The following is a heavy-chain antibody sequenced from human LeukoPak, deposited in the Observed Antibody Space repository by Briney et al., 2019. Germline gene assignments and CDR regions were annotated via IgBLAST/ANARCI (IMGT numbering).Heavy chain of an antibody. CDR3: ARERQDTILHSGAFDI. J-gene: IGHJ3*02. CDR2: FDPEDGET. V-gene: IGHV1-24*01. CDR1: GYTLTELS. D-gene: IGHD2-21*01. Sequence: ASEKVSCKVSGYTLTELSMLWVRRPPGKGFEWMGGFDPEDGETIYAQKFQGRVTMTEDTSTDTAYMELSSLRSEDTAVYFCARERQDTILHSGAFDIWGQGTMVTVSS.